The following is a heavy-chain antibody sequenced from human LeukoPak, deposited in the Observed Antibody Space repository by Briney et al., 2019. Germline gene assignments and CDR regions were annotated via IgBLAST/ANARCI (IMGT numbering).Heavy chain of an antibody. CDR3: ARAPWQRDALDI. CDR2: ISTSGNTI. CDR1: GFTFSDYY. V-gene: IGHV3-11*04. Sequence: GGSLRLSCAASGFTFSDYYMRWIRQAPGKGLEWVSYISTSGNTINYADSVKGRITISRDNAKKSLYLQMNSLRAEDTAVYYCARAPWQRDALDIWGQGTMVTVSS. J-gene: IGHJ3*02. D-gene: IGHD6-25*01.